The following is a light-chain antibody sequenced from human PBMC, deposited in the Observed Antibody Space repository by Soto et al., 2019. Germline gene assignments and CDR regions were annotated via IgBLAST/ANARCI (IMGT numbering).Light chain of an antibody. V-gene: IGLV2-14*01. CDR2: GVS. CDR3: CSYARGSTYV. CDR1: SSDICAYDY. Sequence: QSVLTQPASVSGSPGQSITISCTGTSSDICAYDYVSWYQQHPGKAPKLLIYGVSNRPSGASDRFSGSKSDNTASLTISGLQAEDEGDYYCCSYARGSTYVFGTGTKLTVL. J-gene: IGLJ1*01.